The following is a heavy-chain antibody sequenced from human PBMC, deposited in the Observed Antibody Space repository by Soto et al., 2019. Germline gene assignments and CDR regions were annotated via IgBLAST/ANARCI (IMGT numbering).Heavy chain of an antibody. CDR1: GFTFSTYS. V-gene: IGHV3-21*01. Sequence: GGYLGLSCIGSGFTFSTYSVNWVRHAPGKGLEWHSSIGRRSDISYADSVKGQFPISRDNGKNSVSLQMNSLIAETRAVYYCAREYTAWPIAYGLDVWGQGTTVTVSS. D-gene: IGHD2-2*02. J-gene: IGHJ6*02. CDR3: AREYTAWPIAYGLDV. CDR2: IGRRSDI.